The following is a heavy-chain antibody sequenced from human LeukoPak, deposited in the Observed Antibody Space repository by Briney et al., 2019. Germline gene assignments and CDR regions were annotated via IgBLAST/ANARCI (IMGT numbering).Heavy chain of an antibody. J-gene: IGHJ3*02. CDR3: AKDRLQYYYDSSGNAFDI. V-gene: IGHV3-23*01. Sequence: GGSLRLSCAASGFTFSSYAMSWVRQAPGKGLEWVSAISGSGGSTYYADSVKGRFTISRDNSKNTLYLQMNSLRAEDTAVYYCAKDRLQYYYDSSGNAFDIWGQGTMVTASS. CDR1: GFTFSSYA. D-gene: IGHD3-22*01. CDR2: ISGSGGST.